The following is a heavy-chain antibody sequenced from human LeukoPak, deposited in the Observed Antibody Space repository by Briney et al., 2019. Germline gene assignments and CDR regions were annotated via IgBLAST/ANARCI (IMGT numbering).Heavy chain of an antibody. CDR1: GGSISSGGYS. Sequence: TSETLSLTCAVSGGSISSGGYSWSWTRQPPGKGLEWIGYIYHSGSTYYNPSLKSRVTISVDRSKNQFSLKLSSVTAADTAVYYCARTTVVTRLFDYWGQGTLVTVSS. V-gene: IGHV4-30-2*01. D-gene: IGHD4-23*01. CDR2: IYHSGST. J-gene: IGHJ4*02. CDR3: ARTTVVTRLFDY.